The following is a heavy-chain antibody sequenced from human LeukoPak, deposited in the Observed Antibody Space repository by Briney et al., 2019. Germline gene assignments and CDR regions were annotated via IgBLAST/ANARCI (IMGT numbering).Heavy chain of an antibody. CDR1: GYTFTGYY. CDR3: SRASIAVAAVAGY. CDR2: IDPNSGGT. V-gene: IGHV1-2*02. J-gene: IGHJ1*01. D-gene: IGHD6-19*01. Sequence: ASVKVSCKASGYTFTGYYMHWVRQAPGQGLEWMGWIDPNSGGTNYAQKFQGRVTMTRDTSITTVYMELSRLRSDDTAVYYCSRASIAVAAVAGYWGQGTLVTVSS.